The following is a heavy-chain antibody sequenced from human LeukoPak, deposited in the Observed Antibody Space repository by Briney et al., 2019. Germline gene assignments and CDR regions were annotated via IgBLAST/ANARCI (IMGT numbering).Heavy chain of an antibody. Sequence: GESLKISCKGSGYSFTSYWLGLVRQMPGKGLELMGIIYPGYSDTRYIPSFQGHVTISAHKSIRTALLQWSSLKGSANAIYYWAGQGFRCHDRSGFCFWGQGNLVPVSS. D-gene: IGHD3-3*01. CDR1: GYSFTSYW. J-gene: IGHJ4*02. V-gene: IGHV5-51*01. CDR2: IYPGYSDT. CDR3: AGQGFRCHDRSGFCF.